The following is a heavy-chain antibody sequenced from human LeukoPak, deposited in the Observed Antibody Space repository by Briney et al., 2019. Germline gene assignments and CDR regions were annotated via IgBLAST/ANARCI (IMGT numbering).Heavy chain of an antibody. CDR2: ISGSGGST. CDR1: GFTFSSYA. D-gene: IGHD5-12*01. Sequence: GGSLRLSCAASGFTFSSYAMSWVRQAPGKGLEWVSAISGSGGSTYYADSVKGRFTISRDNSKNTLYLQMNSLRAEDTAVYYCAKASSYSGYGLLDYWGQGTLVTVSS. J-gene: IGHJ4*02. CDR3: AKASSYSGYGLLDY. V-gene: IGHV3-23*01.